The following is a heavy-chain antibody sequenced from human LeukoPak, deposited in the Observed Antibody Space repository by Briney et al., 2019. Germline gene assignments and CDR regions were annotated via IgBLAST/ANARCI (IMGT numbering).Heavy chain of an antibody. CDR1: GFTFSSYD. D-gene: IGHD1-26*01. CDR2: IGSIGDT. J-gene: IGHJ4*02. CDR3: ARGLVGAFDS. Sequence: GGSLRLSCAASGFTFSSYDMHWVRQRTGKGLEWVSGIGSIGDTYYPGSVKGRFTISRENAKNSLYLQMNSLRAGDTAVYFCARGLVGAFDSWGQGTPVTVSS. V-gene: IGHV3-13*01.